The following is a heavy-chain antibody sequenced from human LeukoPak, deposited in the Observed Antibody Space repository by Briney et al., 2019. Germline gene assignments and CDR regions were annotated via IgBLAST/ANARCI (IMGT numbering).Heavy chain of an antibody. CDR2: ISSSSSYI. CDR1: GFTFSSYS. CDR3: ATKDCSGGSCYSRSRAFDI. D-gene: IGHD2-15*01. Sequence: PGGSLRLSCAASGFTFSSYSMNWVRQAPGKGLEWVSSISSSSSYIYYADSVKGRFTISRDNAKNSLYLQMNSLRAEDTAVYYCATKDCSGGSCYSRSRAFDIWGQGAMVTVSS. J-gene: IGHJ3*02. V-gene: IGHV3-21*01.